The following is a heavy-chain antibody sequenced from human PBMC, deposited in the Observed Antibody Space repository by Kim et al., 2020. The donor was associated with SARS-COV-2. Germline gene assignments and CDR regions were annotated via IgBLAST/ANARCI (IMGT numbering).Heavy chain of an antibody. J-gene: IGHJ4*02. CDR1: GYTFTNNP. V-gene: IGHV7-4-1*02. CDR2: INTKTGNP. CDR3: ARGPGPVDY. Sequence: ASVKVSCKASGYTFTNNPIHWVRQAPGQGLEWMGWINTKTGNPMYGQGFTGRFALSLDTSVSTAYLDISSLKAEDTAVYYCARGPGPVDYWGQGTLGTVS.